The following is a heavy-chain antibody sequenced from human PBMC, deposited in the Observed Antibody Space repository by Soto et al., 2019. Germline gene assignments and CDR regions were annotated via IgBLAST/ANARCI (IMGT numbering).Heavy chain of an antibody. CDR3: ARVGPGYYDSSGYPQGAFDI. V-gene: IGHV1-58*01. CDR1: GFTFSKSS. J-gene: IGHJ3*02. CDR2: VVVGSDNT. Sequence: SVKVSCKTSGFTFSKSSVQWMRQARGQRLEWIGWVVVGSDNTRYTQNFQDRVTITRDMSTSTSYMELSSLRSEDTAVYYCARVGPGYYDSSGYPQGAFDIWGQGTMVTVSS. D-gene: IGHD3-22*01.